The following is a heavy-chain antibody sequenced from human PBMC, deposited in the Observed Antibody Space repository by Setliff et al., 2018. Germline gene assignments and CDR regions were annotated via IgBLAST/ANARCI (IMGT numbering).Heavy chain of an antibody. D-gene: IGHD6-6*01. CDR1: GFTFRDFA. CDR3: ARDRDDGSSFAEYFQH. V-gene: IGHV3-23*05. J-gene: IGHJ1*01. Sequence: PGGSLRLSCVGSGFTFRDFAISWVRQAAGKGLEWVSGIYPNGRDIFYKDSVRGRSSISRDDSKNTVYLQMHDLRAEDTATYFCARDRDDGSSFAEYFQHWGQGTLVTVSS. CDR2: IYPNGRDI.